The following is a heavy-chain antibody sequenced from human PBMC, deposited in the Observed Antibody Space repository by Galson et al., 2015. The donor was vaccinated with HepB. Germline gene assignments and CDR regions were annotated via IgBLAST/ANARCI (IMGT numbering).Heavy chain of an antibody. CDR3: VRGTTAPDS. Sequence: SLRLSCAACGFTFTSYGMSWVRQAPGKGLECVSAISRGGDTSDYADSVKGRFTVSRDSSTNTLYLQMNGLRADDTAIYYCVRGTTAPDSWGQGTLVTVSS. CDR2: ISRGGDTS. V-gene: IGHV3-23*01. D-gene: IGHD2/OR15-2a*01. CDR1: GFTFTSYG. J-gene: IGHJ4*02.